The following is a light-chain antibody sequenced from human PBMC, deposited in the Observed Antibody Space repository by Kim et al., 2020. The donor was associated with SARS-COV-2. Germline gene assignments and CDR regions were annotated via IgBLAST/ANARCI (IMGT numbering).Light chain of an antibody. CDR1: NIGSKS. CDR3: QVWDSSSDHVV. J-gene: IGLJ2*01. Sequence: ATGKTARINCGGNNIGSKSVHWYQQKPGQAPVLVIYYDSDRPSGIPERFSGSNSGNTATLTISRDEAGDEADYYCQVWDSSSDHVVFGGGTKLTVL. CDR2: YDS. V-gene: IGLV3-21*04.